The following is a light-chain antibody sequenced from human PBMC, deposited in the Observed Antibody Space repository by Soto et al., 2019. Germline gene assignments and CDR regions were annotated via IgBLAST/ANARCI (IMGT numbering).Light chain of an antibody. J-gene: IGKJ3*01. CDR3: QQYNKWPLT. V-gene: IGKV3D-15*01. Sequence: ELVMTQSPVTLSLSPGERATLSCRASQSISSNLAWYQQQRGQAPRLLIDGASSRATGIPDRFSGRGSGRDFTRTISSLQSEDFAVYYCQQYNKWPLTFGPGTKVDI. CDR2: GAS. CDR1: QSISSN.